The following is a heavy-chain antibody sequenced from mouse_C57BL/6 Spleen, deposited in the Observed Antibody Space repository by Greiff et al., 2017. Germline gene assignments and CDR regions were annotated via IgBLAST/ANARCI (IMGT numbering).Heavy chain of an antibody. J-gene: IGHJ4*01. CDR1: GFTFRDYG. CDR3: ARGSNYVDAMDY. CDR2: ISSGSSTI. Sequence: EVMLVESGGGLVKPGGSLKLSCAASGFTFRDYGMHWVRQAPEKGLEWVAYISSGSSTIYYADTVKGRFTISRDNAKNTLFLQMTSLRSEDTAMYYCARGSNYVDAMDYWGQGTSVTVSS. D-gene: IGHD2-5*01. V-gene: IGHV5-17*01.